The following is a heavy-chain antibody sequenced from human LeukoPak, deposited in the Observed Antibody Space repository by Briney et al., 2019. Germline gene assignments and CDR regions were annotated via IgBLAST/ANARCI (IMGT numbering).Heavy chain of an antibody. J-gene: IGHJ6*03. Sequence: SSETLSLTCTVSGGSISSYYWSWIRQPAGKGLEWIGRIYTSGCTNYNPSLKSRVTMSVDTSKNQFSLKLSSVTAADTAVYYCARAGSSSSFDYYYMDVWGKGTTVTVSS. CDR2: IYTSGCT. CDR1: GGSISSYY. CDR3: ARAGSSSSFDYYYMDV. V-gene: IGHV4-4*07. D-gene: IGHD6-6*01.